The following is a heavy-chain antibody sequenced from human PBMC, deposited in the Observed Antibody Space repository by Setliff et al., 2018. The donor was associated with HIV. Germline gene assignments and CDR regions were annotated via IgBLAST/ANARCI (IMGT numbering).Heavy chain of an antibody. CDR2: ISSSSSYI. V-gene: IGHV3-21*01. D-gene: IGHD3-10*01. CDR3: ARWHPPYGFWEEDY. Sequence: GGSLRLSCAASGFTFSSYSMNWVRQAPGKGLEWVSSISSSSSYIYYADSVKGRFTISRDNAKNSLYLQMNSLRAEDTAVYYCARWHPPYGFWEEDYWGQGTLVTVSS. CDR1: GFTFSSYS. J-gene: IGHJ4*02.